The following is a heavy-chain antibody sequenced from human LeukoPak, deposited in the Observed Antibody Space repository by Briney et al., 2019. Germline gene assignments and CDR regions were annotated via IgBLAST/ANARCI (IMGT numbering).Heavy chain of an antibody. Sequence: GGSLRLSCAASGFTFSSYAMSWVRQAPGKGLEWVSGISGSGGSTYYADSVKGRFTISRDNSKNTLYVQMNSLRAEDTAVYYCAKQPTYYYDSSGYYPYWGQGTLVTVSS. CDR1: GFTFSSYA. J-gene: IGHJ4*02. CDR2: ISGSGGST. D-gene: IGHD3-22*01. V-gene: IGHV3-23*01. CDR3: AKQPTYYYDSSGYYPY.